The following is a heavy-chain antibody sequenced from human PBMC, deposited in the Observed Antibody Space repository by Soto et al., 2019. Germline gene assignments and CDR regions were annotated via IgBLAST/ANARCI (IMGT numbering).Heavy chain of an antibody. V-gene: IGHV4-59*01. Sequence: SETLSLTCTVSGGSISGNYWTWIRQPPGKGLEWIGYVYNSGSTNYNPSLKSRVTISEDTSKSQFPLKVNSMTAADTAVYYCARYRREAVAGYTLDNWGQGILVTVSS. CDR1: GGSISGNY. D-gene: IGHD6-13*01. CDR3: ARYRREAVAGYTLDN. CDR2: VYNSGST. J-gene: IGHJ4*02.